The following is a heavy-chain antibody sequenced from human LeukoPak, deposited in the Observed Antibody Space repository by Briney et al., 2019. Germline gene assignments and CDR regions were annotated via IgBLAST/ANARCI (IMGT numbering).Heavy chain of an antibody. CDR1: GFTSSDYG. V-gene: IGHV3-30*02. Sequence: GGSLRLSCATSGFTSSDYGMHWVRQAPGKGLEWVTFIRYDGSDRKYADSVKGRFTISRDNSKNTLYVQMNSLRVEDTAVYYCAKGLRKDYGDYAGLDSWGRGTLVTVSS. CDR3: AKGLRKDYGDYAGLDS. D-gene: IGHD4-17*01. CDR2: IRYDGSDR. J-gene: IGHJ4*02.